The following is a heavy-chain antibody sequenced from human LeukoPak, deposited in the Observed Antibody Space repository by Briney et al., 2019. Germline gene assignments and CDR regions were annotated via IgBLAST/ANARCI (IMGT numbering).Heavy chain of an antibody. D-gene: IGHD3-22*01. CDR1: GFTFSSYE. Sequence: GGSLRLSCAASGFTFSSYEMNWVRQAPGKGLEWVSYISSSGSTIYYADSVKGRFTISRDNAKNSLYLQMNTLRAEDTAVYYCAKIYDGSGLDAFDVWGQGTMVTVSS. CDR2: ISSSGSTI. V-gene: IGHV3-48*03. J-gene: IGHJ3*01. CDR3: AKIYDGSGLDAFDV.